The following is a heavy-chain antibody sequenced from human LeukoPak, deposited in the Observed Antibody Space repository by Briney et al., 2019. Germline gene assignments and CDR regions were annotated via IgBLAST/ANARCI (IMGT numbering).Heavy chain of an antibody. J-gene: IGHJ4*02. CDR2: ISAYNGNT. CDR1: GYTFTSYG. Sequence: ASVKVSCKASGYTFTSYGISWVRQAPGRGLEWMGWISAYNGNTNYAQKLQGRVTMTTDTSTSTAYMELRSLRSDDTAVYYCARVFAVAGTQYYYFDYWGQGTLVTVSS. CDR3: ARVFAVAGTQYYYFDY. V-gene: IGHV1-18*01. D-gene: IGHD6-19*01.